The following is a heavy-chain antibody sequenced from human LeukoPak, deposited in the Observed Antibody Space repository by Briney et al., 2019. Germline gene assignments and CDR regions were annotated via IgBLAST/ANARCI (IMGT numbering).Heavy chain of an antibody. CDR2: IIPILGIA. J-gene: IGHJ4*02. V-gene: IGHV1-69*04. D-gene: IGHD3-10*01. CDR3: ARRPYYGSGSYDY. CDR1: GGTFSSYA. Sequence: SVKVSCKASGGTFSSYAISWVRQAPGQGLEWMGSIIPILGIANYAQKLQGRVTMTTDTSTSTAYMELRSLRSDDTAVYYCARRPYYGSGSYDYWGQGTLVAVSS.